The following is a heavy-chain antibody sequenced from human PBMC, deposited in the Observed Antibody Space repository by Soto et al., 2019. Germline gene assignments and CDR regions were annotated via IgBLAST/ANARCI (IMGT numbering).Heavy chain of an antibody. CDR1: GYTFTSTG. D-gene: IGHD3-10*01. V-gene: IGHV1-18*01. Sequence: ASVKVSCKASGYTFTSTGISWVRQAPGQVPEWLGWISGFNGKTNYAQKFQGRVTMTTDTSTTTAYLEVRSLTSDDTAVYYCARDLDGSGSYYTDYWG. CDR3: ARDLDGSGSYYTDY. J-gene: IGHJ4*01. CDR2: ISGFNGKT.